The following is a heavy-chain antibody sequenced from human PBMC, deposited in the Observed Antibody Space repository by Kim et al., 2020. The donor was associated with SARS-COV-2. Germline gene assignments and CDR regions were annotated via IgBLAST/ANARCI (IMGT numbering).Heavy chain of an antibody. CDR3: AREQYSGSYSGYFDY. J-gene: IGHJ4*02. Sequence: DTVRGRVTITRDNSKNPLYLQMNGLRAEDAAVYYCAREQYSGSYSGYFDYWGQGTLVTVSS. D-gene: IGHD1-26*01. V-gene: IGHV3-30*07.